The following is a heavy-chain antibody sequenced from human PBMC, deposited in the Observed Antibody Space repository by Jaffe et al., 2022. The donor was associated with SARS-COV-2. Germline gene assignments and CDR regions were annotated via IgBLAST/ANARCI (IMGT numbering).Heavy chain of an antibody. CDR2: MSYDATKK. J-gene: IGHJ4*02. CDR1: GFTFSNFA. V-gene: IGHV3-30*04. D-gene: IGHD3-10*01. Sequence: HVQLVESGGGVVPPGRSLRLSCAASGFTFSNFAMHWVRQAPGKGLEWVAVMSYDATKKYYADSVKGRFTISRDNSKNTVFLQMNSLSSEDTAVYYCARDLEESGIHTSSIDYWGQGTLVTVSS. CDR3: ARDLEESGIHTSSIDY.